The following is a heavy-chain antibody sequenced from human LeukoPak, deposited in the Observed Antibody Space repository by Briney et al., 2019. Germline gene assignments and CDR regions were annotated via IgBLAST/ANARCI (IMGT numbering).Heavy chain of an antibody. J-gene: IGHJ3*02. CDR3: ARDGEMATISLNGAFDI. V-gene: IGHV3-7*03. CDR1: GFTFTTYW. CDR2: IKQDGTER. Sequence: GGSLRLSCAASGFTFTTYWMSWVRQAPGKGLEWVANIKQDGTERYYVDSVKGRFTISRDNAKNSLYLQMSSLRAEDTAVYYCARDGEMATISLNGAFDIWGQGTMVTVSS. D-gene: IGHD5-24*01.